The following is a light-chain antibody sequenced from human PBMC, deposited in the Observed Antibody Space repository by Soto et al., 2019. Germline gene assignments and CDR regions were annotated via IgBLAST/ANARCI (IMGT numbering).Light chain of an antibody. V-gene: IGKV3-20*01. J-gene: IGKJ2*01. Sequence: EIVLTQSPGTLSLSPGERATLSCRASQSVSSSYLAWYQQKPGQAPRLLIYGASSRATGIPDRFSGSVSGTDFTLTISRLEPEDFAVYYCQQYAGTFGQGTKLEIK. CDR2: GAS. CDR3: QQYAGT. CDR1: QSVSSSY.